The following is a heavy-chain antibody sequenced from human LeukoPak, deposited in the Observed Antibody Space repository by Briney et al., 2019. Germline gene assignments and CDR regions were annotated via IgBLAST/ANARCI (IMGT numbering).Heavy chain of an antibody. CDR1: GYTFTSYG. CDR3: ARDPGQRPNDRYYYDSSGYNYYYYYGMDV. Sequence: ASVKVSCKASGYTFTSYGISWVRQAPGQGLEWMGWISAYNGNTNYAQKLQGRVTMTTDTSTSTAYMELRSLRSDDTAVYYCARDPGQRPNDRYYYDSSGYNYYYYYGMDVWGQGTTVTVSS. J-gene: IGHJ6*02. V-gene: IGHV1-18*01. CDR2: ISAYNGNT. D-gene: IGHD3-22*01.